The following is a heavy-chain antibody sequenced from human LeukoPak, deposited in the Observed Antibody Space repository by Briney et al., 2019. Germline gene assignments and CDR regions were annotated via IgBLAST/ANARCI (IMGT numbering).Heavy chain of an antibody. Sequence: EGSLRLSCAASGFTFSSFSMIWVRQAPGKGLEWVSGITSGTRYKYYAHSLRGRFTTSRDNAENSLYLQMNSLRAEDTAVYYCARVGDFDPKCGGDCYPLDYWGQGTLVTVSS. CDR3: ARVGDFDPKCGGDCYPLDY. J-gene: IGHJ4*02. D-gene: IGHD2-21*01. V-gene: IGHV3-21*01. CDR2: ITSGTRYK. CDR1: GFTFSSFS.